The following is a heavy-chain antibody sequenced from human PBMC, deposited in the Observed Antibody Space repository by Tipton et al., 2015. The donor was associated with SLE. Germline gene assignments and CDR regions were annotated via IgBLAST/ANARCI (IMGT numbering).Heavy chain of an antibody. CDR3: AKGSQRGYCRGGSCYPDY. J-gene: IGHJ4*02. CDR2: INHSGST. D-gene: IGHD2-15*01. Sequence: TLSLTCAVYGGSFSGYYWSWIRQPPGKGLEWIGEINHSGSTNYNPSLKSRVTISVDTSKNQFSLKLSSVTAADTAVYYCAKGSQRGYCRGGSCYPDYWGQGTLVTVSS. CDR1: GGSFSGYY. V-gene: IGHV4-34*01.